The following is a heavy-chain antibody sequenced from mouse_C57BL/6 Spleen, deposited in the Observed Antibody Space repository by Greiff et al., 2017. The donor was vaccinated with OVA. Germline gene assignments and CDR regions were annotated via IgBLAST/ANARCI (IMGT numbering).Heavy chain of an antibody. CDR3: ARGNDGYYVAY. V-gene: IGHV1-82*01. Sequence: QVQLQQSGPELVKPGASVKISCKASGYAFSSSWMNWVKQRPGKGLEWIGRIYPGDGDTNYNGKFKGKATLTADKSSSTAYMQLSSLTSEDSAVYFCARGNDGYYVAYWGQGTLVTVSA. CDR1: GYAFSSSW. CDR2: IYPGDGDT. D-gene: IGHD2-3*01. J-gene: IGHJ3*01.